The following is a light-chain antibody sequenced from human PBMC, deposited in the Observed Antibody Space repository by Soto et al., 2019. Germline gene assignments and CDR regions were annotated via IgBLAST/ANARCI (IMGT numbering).Light chain of an antibody. CDR3: QQYYSTSGT. J-gene: IGKJ3*01. Sequence: DILLTQSPDSLAVSLGERATINCKSSQNILYSSNNKNYLAWYQQKPGQPPKLLIYWASTRESGVPDRFGGSGSGTDFTLTISSLQAEDVAVYYCQQYYSTSGTFGPGTKVDIK. V-gene: IGKV4-1*01. CDR1: QNILYSSNNKNY. CDR2: WAS.